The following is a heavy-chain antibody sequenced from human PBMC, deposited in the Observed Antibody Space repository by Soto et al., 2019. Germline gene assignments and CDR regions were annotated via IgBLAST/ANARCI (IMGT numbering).Heavy chain of an antibody. D-gene: IGHD2-15*01. V-gene: IGHV5-51*01. CDR1: GYSFTSYW. CDR3: ARHAGPETGGGGYCSGGTCYYPYYYYYYGMDV. J-gene: IGHJ6*02. Sequence: PGESLKISCKGSGYSFTSYWIGWVRQMPGKGLEWMGIIYPGDSDTRYSPSFQGQVTISADKSISTAYLQWSSLKASDTARYYCARHAGPETGGGGYCSGGTCYYPYYYYYYGMDVWGQGTTVTVSS. CDR2: IYPGDSDT.